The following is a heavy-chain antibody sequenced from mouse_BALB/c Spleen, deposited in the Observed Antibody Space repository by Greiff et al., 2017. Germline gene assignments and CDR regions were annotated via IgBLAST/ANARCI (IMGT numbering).Heavy chain of an antibody. J-gene: IGHJ1*01. CDR1: GFSLTSYG. CDR2: IWAGGST. V-gene: IGHV2-9*02. Sequence: VQLVESGPGLVAPSQSLSITCTVSGFSLTSYGVHWVRQPPGKGLEWLGVIWAGGSTNYNSALMSRLSISKDNSKSQVFLKMNSLQTDDTAMYYCARDAHGNYGYFDVWGAGTTVTVSS. D-gene: IGHD2-1*01. CDR3: ARDAHGNYGYFDV.